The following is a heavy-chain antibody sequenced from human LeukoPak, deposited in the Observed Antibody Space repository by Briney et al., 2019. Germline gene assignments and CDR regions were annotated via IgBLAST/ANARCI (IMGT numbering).Heavy chain of an antibody. CDR2: INPNSGGT. CDR3: ARTRIGLWFGELFCFDY. CDR1: GYTFTGYY. D-gene: IGHD3-10*01. J-gene: IGHJ4*02. V-gene: IGHV1-2*02. Sequence: ASVKVSCKASGYTFTGYYMHWVRQAPGQGLEWMGWINPNSGGTNYAQKFQGRVTMTRDTSISTAYMELSRLRSDDIAVYYCARTRIGLWFGELFCFDYWGQGTLVTVSS.